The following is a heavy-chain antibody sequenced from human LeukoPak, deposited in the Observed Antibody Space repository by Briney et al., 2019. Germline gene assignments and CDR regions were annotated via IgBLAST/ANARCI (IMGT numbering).Heavy chain of an antibody. V-gene: IGHV5-51*03. CDR3: ARRGQYYDIVTGYTDAFDI. D-gene: IGHD3-9*01. CDR2: IYPGDSDT. CDR1: GYSFTSYW. Sequence: PGESLKISCKGSGYSFTSYWIGWVRQMPGKGLEWMGIIYPGDSDTRYSPSFQGQVTISADKSISTAYLQWSSLKASDTAMYYCARRGQYYDIVTGYTDAFDIWGQGTMVTVSS. J-gene: IGHJ3*02.